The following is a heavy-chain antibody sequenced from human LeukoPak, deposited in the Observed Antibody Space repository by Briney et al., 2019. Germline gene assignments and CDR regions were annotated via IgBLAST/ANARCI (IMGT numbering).Heavy chain of an antibody. J-gene: IGHJ1*01. D-gene: IGHD1-26*01. Sequence: SQTLSLTCTVSGGSISSGDYYWSWIRQPPGKGLEWIGYIYYGGSTYYNPSLKSRVTISVDTSKNQFSLKLSSVTAADTAVYYCASGSYYSEYFQHWGQGTLVTVSS. CDR2: IYYGGST. V-gene: IGHV4-30-4*08. CDR3: ASGSYYSEYFQH. CDR1: GGSISSGDYY.